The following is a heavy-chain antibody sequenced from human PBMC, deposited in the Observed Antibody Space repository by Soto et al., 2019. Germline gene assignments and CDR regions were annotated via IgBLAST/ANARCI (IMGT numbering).Heavy chain of an antibody. CDR1: GYTFTSYA. D-gene: IGHD3-3*01. CDR2: INAGNGNT. CDR3: ARSGFLEWLLYWGYFDY. J-gene: IGHJ4*02. Sequence: GASVKVSCKASGYTFTSYAMHWVRQAPGQRLEWMGWINAGNGNTKYSQKFQGRVTITRDTSASTAYMELSSLRSEDTAVYYCARSGFLEWLLYWGYFDYWGQGTLVTVSS. V-gene: IGHV1-3*01.